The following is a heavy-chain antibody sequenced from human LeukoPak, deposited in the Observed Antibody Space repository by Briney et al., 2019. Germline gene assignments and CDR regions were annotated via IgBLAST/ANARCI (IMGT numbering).Heavy chain of an antibody. V-gene: IGHV4-39*01. D-gene: IGHD6-19*01. CDR2: IYYSGST. J-gene: IGHJ6*02. CDR1: GGSISSSSYY. CDR3: ARHYKSSGWGLEAEGMDV. Sequence: SETLSLTCTVSGGSISSSSYYWGWIRQPPGKGLEWIGSIYYSGSTYYTPSLKSRVTISIDTSRNQFSLKLNSVTAADTAVYYCARHYKSSGWGLEAEGMDVWGQGTTVTVSS.